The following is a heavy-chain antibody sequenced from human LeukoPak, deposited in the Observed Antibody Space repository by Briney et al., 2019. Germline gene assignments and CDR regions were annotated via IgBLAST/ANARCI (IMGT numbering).Heavy chain of an antibody. CDR2: IYYSGST. Sequence: PSQTLSLTCTVSGGSISSGDYYWSWIRQPPGKGLEWIGYIYYSGSTNYNPSLKSRVTISVDTSKNQFSLKLSSVTAADTAVYYCASGRWNYVFDPWGQGTLVTVSS. CDR1: GGSISSGDYY. J-gene: IGHJ5*02. V-gene: IGHV4-30-4*08. CDR3: ASGRWNYVFDP. D-gene: IGHD1-7*01.